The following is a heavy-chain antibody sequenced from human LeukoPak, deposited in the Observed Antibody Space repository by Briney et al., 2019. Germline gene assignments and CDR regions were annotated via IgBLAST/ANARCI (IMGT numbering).Heavy chain of an antibody. J-gene: IGHJ6*02. Sequence: SQTLSLTCAISGDTVSSNSAAWNWIRQSPSRGLEWLGRIYYRSKWYNDYAVSVKSRITINSDTSKNQFSLQLNSVTPEDTAVYCCARTSCAMGCDYGLDVWGQGTTVTVSS. V-gene: IGHV6-1*01. CDR1: GDTVSSNSAA. CDR2: IYYRSKWYN. D-gene: IGHD2-2*01. CDR3: ARTSCAMGCDYGLDV.